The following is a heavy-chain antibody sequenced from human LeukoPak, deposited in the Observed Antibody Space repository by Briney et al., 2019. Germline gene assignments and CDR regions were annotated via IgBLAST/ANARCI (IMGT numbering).Heavy chain of an antibody. D-gene: IGHD4-11*01. CDR1: GFTFSDHY. CDR3: TTEEHSNYVGY. V-gene: IGHV3-72*01. CDR2: SRNKGNRYTT. Sequence: GGSLRLSCAASGFTFSDHYMDWVRQAPGKGLEWVGRSRNKGNRYTTQYAASVKGRFTISRDDSKNSLYLEMNSLKTEDTAVYYCTTEEHSNYVGYWGQGTLVTVSS. J-gene: IGHJ4*02.